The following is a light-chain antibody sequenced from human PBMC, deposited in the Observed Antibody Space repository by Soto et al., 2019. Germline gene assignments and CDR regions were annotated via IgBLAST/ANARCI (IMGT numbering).Light chain of an antibody. J-gene: IGKJ1*01. CDR1: QSVSSY. Sequence: EFVLPQSPATLSLSPGERAPLSCRASQSVSSYLAWYQQKPGQAPRLLIYDASNRATGIPARFSGTGSGTDFTLTINNLEPEEFATYYCQQYNNYSNIVGQGTKVDIK. V-gene: IGKV3-11*01. CDR2: DAS. CDR3: QQYNNYSNI.